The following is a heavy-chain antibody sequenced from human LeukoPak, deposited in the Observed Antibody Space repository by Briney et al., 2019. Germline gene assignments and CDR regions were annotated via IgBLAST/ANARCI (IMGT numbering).Heavy chain of an antibody. CDR1: GYTFSDNH. D-gene: IGHD7-27*01. CDR2: ISPKSGDT. V-gene: IGHV1-2*02. Sequence: ASVKVSCKASGYTFSDNHMYWIRQSPGPGLECMGYISPKSGDTNYAQKFQGRITMTGDTSISTGYMELSSLRSDDTAVYYCARELGRNAFDVWGQGTMVTVSS. CDR3: ARELGRNAFDV. J-gene: IGHJ3*01.